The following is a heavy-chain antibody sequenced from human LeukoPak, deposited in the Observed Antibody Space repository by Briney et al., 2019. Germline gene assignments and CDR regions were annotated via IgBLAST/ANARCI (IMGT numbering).Heavy chain of an antibody. Sequence: GGSLRLSCAASGFTVSSNYMSWVRQAPGKGLEWVSVLYSDGSTYYADSVKGRFTISRDNSKNTLYLQMNNLRAEDTAVYYCARAAYDSNGYTANHDYWGQGTLVTVSS. CDR1: GFTVSSNY. J-gene: IGHJ4*02. CDR3: ARAAYDSNGYTANHDY. D-gene: IGHD3-22*01. CDR2: LYSDGST. V-gene: IGHV3-53*01.